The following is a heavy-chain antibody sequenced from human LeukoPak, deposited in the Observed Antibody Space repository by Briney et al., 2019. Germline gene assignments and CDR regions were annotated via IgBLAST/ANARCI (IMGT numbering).Heavy chain of an antibody. CDR3: TSRYCTTTNCYSFDN. V-gene: IGHV3-21*01. J-gene: IGHJ3*02. CDR1: GFTFSSYS. D-gene: IGHD2-2*01. Sequence: GGSLRLSCAASGFTFSSYSMNWVRPAPGKGRAWVSSISSTSAHMFYADSVKGRLSISRDNAKNSLFLQMNSLRVEDTAVYYCTSRYCTTTNCYSFDNWGHGTLVTVSS. CDR2: ISSTSAHM.